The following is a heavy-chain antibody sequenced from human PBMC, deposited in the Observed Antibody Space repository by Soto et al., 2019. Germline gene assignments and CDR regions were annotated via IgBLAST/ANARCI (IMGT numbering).Heavy chain of an antibody. D-gene: IGHD5-12*01. V-gene: IGHV1-69*12. Sequence: QVQVVQSGAEVKKPGSSVTVSCKASGGSFINYGISWVRQAPGQGLEWMGGIIPVFGTPHYAQKFQDRVTITADESTSTVYMEGSSLTSEDTAVYYCARGDATKIIVTTYYGLDVWGQGTTVTVSS. J-gene: IGHJ6*02. CDR2: IIPVFGTP. CDR1: GGSFINYG. CDR3: ARGDATKIIVTTYYGLDV.